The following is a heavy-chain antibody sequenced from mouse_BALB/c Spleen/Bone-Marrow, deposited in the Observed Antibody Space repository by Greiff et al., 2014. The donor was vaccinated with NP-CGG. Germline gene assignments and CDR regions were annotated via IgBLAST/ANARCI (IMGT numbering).Heavy chain of an antibody. D-gene: IGHD1-1*01. CDR1: GFPLTSYG. CDR3: ARGSYYEGAMDY. J-gene: IGHJ4*01. V-gene: IGHV2-9*02. Sequence: PXQSLSITCTVSGFPLTSYGVRWVRQPPGKVLEWLGVIWAGGSTNYNSALMSRLSISKDNSKSQVFLKMNSLQTDDTAMYYCARGSYYEGAMDYWGQGTSVTVSS. CDR2: IWAGGST.